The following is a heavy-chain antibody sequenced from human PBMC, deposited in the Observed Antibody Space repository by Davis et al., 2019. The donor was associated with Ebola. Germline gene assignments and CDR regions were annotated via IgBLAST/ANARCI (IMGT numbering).Heavy chain of an antibody. Sequence: GESLKISCATSGFSLNIYGVHWVRQSPGKGLEWVAVMWADGNRKFYVDSVKGRFIISRDDAKSTVYLQMNSLRDEDTAIYYCATDPEGWLDFDYWGQGTLVTVSS. D-gene: IGHD6-19*01. CDR1: GFSLNIYG. CDR2: MWADGNRK. J-gene: IGHJ4*02. V-gene: IGHV3-33*01. CDR3: ATDPEGWLDFDY.